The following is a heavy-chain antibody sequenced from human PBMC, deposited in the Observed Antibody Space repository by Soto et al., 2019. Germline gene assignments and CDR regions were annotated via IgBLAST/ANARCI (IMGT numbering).Heavy chain of an antibody. Sequence: QVQLVESGGGVVQPGRSLRLSCAASGFTFRSYGMHWVRQAPGQGLEWVAVIWYDGSNKYYADSVKGRFTISRDNSKKTLYLQMNSLRAEDTAVYYCALSIVGATPFDAFDIWGQGTMVTVSS. CDR2: IWYDGSNK. V-gene: IGHV3-33*01. CDR3: ALSIVGATPFDAFDI. CDR1: GFTFRSYG. D-gene: IGHD1-26*01. J-gene: IGHJ3*02.